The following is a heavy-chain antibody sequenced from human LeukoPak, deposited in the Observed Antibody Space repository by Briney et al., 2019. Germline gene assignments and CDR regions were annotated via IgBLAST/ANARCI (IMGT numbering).Heavy chain of an antibody. V-gene: IGHV4-39*02. CDR3: ARDYYYGSGSYYSPRSDWFDP. Sequence: SETLSLTCSVSGGSISSSSHNWGWIRQPPGKGLEWIGRIYYSGSTYYNPSLKSRVTISIDTAKNQLSLKVISVTAADTAVYYCARDYYYGSGSYYSPRSDWFDPWGQGTLVTVSS. CDR1: GGSISSSSHN. J-gene: IGHJ5*02. CDR2: IYYSGST. D-gene: IGHD3-10*01.